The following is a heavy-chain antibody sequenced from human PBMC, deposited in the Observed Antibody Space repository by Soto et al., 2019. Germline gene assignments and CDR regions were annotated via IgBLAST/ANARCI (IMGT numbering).Heavy chain of an antibody. CDR3: ARAWRRITGTTLHYYYGMDV. J-gene: IGHJ6*02. CDR1: GGSFSGYY. D-gene: IGHD1-7*01. Sequence: QVQLQQWGAGLLKPSETLSLTCAVYGGSFSGYYWSWFRQPPGKGLEWIGEINHSGSTNYNPSLKSRVTISVDTSKNQFSLKLSSVTAADTAVYYCARAWRRITGTTLHYYYGMDVWGQGTTVTVSS. V-gene: IGHV4-34*01. CDR2: INHSGST.